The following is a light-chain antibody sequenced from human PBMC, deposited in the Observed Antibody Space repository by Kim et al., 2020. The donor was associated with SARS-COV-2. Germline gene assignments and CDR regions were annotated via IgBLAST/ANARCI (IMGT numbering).Light chain of an antibody. CDR3: CSYAGSSTLV. CDR2: EVN. V-gene: IGLV2-23*02. CDR1: SSDVGSYNL. Sequence: GQSITISCTGTSSDVGSYNLVSWYQQYPGKAPKLMIYEVNKRPSGVYSRFSGSKYGNTASLTISGLQAEDEADYYCCSYAGSSTLVFGGGTKLTVL. J-gene: IGLJ3*02.